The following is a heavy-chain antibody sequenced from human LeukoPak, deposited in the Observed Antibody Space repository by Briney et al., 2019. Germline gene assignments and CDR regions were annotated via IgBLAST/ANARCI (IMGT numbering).Heavy chain of an antibody. J-gene: IGHJ4*02. D-gene: IGHD2-15*01. V-gene: IGHV4-39*07. CDR1: GGSISSSSYY. CDR3: ARRRDRDFDY. CDR2: IYYSGST. Sequence: SETLSLTCTVSGGSISSSSYYWGWIRQPPGKGLEWIGSIYYSGSTYYNPSLKSRVTISVDTSKNQFSLKLSSVTAADTAVYYCARRRDRDFDYWGQGTLVTVSS.